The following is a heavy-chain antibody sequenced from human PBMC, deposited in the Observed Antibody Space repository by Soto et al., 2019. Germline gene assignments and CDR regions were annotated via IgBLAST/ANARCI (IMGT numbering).Heavy chain of an antibody. CDR1: GESISRYY. Sequence: SETLALTGTVCGESISRYYWSGIRQPPGKGLEWIGYIYYSGSTNYNPSLKSRVTIAVDTSKNQFSLKLSSVTAADTAVYYCARYYYEIGAFDIWGQGTMVTVSS. CDR2: IYYSGST. D-gene: IGHD3-22*01. V-gene: IGHV4-59*01. CDR3: ARYYYEIGAFDI. J-gene: IGHJ3*02.